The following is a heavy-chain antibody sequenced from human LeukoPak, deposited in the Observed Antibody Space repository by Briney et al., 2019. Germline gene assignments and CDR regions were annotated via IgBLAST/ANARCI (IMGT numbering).Heavy chain of an antibody. Sequence: PETLSLTCAVYGGSFSGYYWSWIRQPPGKGLEWIGEINHSGSTNYNPSLKSRVTISVATSKNQFSLKLSSVTAADTAVYYCATYGSGYYFDYWGQGTLVTVSS. D-gene: IGHD3-10*01. CDR3: ATYGSGYYFDY. V-gene: IGHV4-34*01. CDR1: GGSFSGYY. CDR2: INHSGST. J-gene: IGHJ4*02.